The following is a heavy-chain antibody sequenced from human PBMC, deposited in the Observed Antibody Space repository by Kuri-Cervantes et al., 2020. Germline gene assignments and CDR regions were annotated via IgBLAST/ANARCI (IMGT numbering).Heavy chain of an antibody. CDR2: INHSGST. D-gene: IGHD5-18*01. CDR3: ELTDTAMIPAYFFDY. CDR1: GGSFSGYY. V-gene: IGHV4-34*01. J-gene: IGHJ4*02. Sequence: SETLSLTCAVYGGSFSGYYWSWIRQPPGKGLEWIGEINHSGSTNYNPSLKSRVTISVDTSKNQFSLKVSSVTAADTAVYYCELTDTAMIPAYFFDYWGQGTLVTVSS.